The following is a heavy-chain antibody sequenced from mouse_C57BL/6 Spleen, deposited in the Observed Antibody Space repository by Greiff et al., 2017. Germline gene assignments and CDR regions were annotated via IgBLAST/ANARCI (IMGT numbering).Heavy chain of an antibody. V-gene: IGHV1-42*01. Sequence: EVQLQQSGPELVKPGASVKISCKASGYSFTGYYMNWVKQSPEKSLEWIGEINPSTGGTTYNQKFKAKATLTVDKSSSTAYMQLKSLTSEDSAVYYCARSQRAYWYFDVWGTGTTVTVSS. J-gene: IGHJ1*03. CDR2: INPSTGGT. CDR1: GYSFTGYY. D-gene: IGHD3-3*01. CDR3: ARSQRAYWYFDV.